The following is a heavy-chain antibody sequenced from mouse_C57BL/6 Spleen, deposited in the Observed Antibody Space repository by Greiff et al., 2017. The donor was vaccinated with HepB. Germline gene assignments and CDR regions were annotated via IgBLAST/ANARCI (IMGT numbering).Heavy chain of an antibody. J-gene: IGHJ1*03. D-gene: IGHD3-3*01. CDR2: INYDGSST. Sequence: EVHLVESEGGLVQPGSSMKLSCTASGFTFSDYYMAWVRQVPEKGLEWVANINYDGSSTYYLDSLKSRFIISRDNAKNILYLQMSSLKSEDTATYYCARDRGYYGYFDVWGTGTTVTVSS. V-gene: IGHV5-16*01. CDR1: GFTFSDYY. CDR3: ARDRGYYGYFDV.